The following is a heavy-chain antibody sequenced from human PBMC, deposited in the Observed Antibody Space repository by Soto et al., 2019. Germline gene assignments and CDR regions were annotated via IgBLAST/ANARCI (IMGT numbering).Heavy chain of an antibody. J-gene: IGHJ5*02. CDR3: ARASSTRGYSYGYWFDP. CDR2: IYYSGST. CDR1: GDSIRSGGYY. V-gene: IGHV4-31*03. Sequence: SETLSLTCTVSGDSIRSGGYYWSWIRQHPGKGLEWIGYIYYSGSTYYNPSLKSRVTISVDTSKNHFSLKLSSVTAADTAVYYCARASSTRGYSYGYWFDPWGQGTLVTVSS. D-gene: IGHD5-18*01.